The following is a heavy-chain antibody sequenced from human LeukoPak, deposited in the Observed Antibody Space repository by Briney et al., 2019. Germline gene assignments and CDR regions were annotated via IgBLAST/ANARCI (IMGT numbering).Heavy chain of an antibody. CDR3: ARDNDISRGFYYAMDV. J-gene: IGHJ6*02. CDR2: IYYGGNT. Sequence: SETLSLTCTVSGDSISTYYWSWVRQPPGKGLEWIGYIYYGGNTNYDPSLKSRVTISVDTSKNQFSLKLSSVTAVDTAVYYCARDNDISRGFYYAMDVWGQGTTVIVSS. D-gene: IGHD3-9*01. V-gene: IGHV4-59*01. CDR1: GDSISTYY.